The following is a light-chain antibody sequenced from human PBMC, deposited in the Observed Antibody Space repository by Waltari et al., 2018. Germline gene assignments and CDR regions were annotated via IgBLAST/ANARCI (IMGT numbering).Light chain of an antibody. V-gene: IGKV1-9*01. Sequence: DIQLTQSPSFLSASVGYRVTITCRASQDISSHLAWYQKNPGKAPKLLVYGASTLGSGVPSGFSGGGSGTEFTLTISSLQPEDFATYYCQQLNSYPITFGQGTRLEIK. CDR3: QQLNSYPIT. CDR2: GAS. CDR1: QDISSH. J-gene: IGKJ5*01.